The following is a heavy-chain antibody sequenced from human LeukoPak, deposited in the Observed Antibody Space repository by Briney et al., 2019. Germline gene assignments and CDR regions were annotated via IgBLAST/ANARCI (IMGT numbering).Heavy chain of an antibody. J-gene: IGHJ4*02. V-gene: IGHV4-30-4*01. CDR1: GGSISSGDYY. D-gene: IGHD3-9*01. Sequence: SGTLSLTCTVSGGSISSGDYYWSWIRQPPGKGLEWIGYIYYSGSTYYNPSLKGRVTISVDTSKNQFSLKLSSVTAADTAVYYCARYRDILTGYYDYWGQGTLVTVS. CDR2: IYYSGST. CDR3: ARYRDILTGYYDY.